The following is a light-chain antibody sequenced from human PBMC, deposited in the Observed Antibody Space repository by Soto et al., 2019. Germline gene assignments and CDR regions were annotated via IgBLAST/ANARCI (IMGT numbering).Light chain of an antibody. J-gene: IGLJ3*02. V-gene: IGLV2-14*01. Sequence: QSALTQPASVSGSPGQSITISCTGTSSDVGAFNYVSWYQQHPGKTPKLIIYEVTNRPSGVSNRFSGSKSGNTASLTISGLQAEDEAAYYCHSYASTSARLFGGGTTLTVL. CDR3: HSYASTSARL. CDR1: SSDVGAFNY. CDR2: EVT.